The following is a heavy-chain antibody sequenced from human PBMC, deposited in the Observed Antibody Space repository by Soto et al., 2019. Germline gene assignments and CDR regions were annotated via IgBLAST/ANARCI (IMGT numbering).Heavy chain of an antibody. CDR2: IYYSGST. CDR1: GGPISSGGYY. CDR3: ARDRAGIGDAFDI. Sequence: PSETLSLTCTVSGGPISSGGYYWSWIRQHPGKGLEWIGYIYYSGSTYYNPSLKSRVTISVDTSKNQFSLKLSSVTAADTAVCYCARDRAGIGDAFDIWGQGTMVTVSS. J-gene: IGHJ3*02. D-gene: IGHD3-10*01. V-gene: IGHV4-31*03.